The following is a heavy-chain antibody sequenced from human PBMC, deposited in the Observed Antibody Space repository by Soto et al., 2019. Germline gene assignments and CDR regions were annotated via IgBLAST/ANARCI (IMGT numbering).Heavy chain of an antibody. V-gene: IGHV3-64D*08. Sequence: GGSLRLSCSASGFTFSSYAMHWVRQAPGKGLEYVSAISSNGGSTYYADSVKGRFTISRDNSKNTLYLQMSSLRAEDTAVYYCVKRGRGMDQHPFDYWGQGTLVTVSS. CDR1: GFTFSSYA. D-gene: IGHD2-2*01. J-gene: IGHJ4*02. CDR3: VKRGRGMDQHPFDY. CDR2: ISSNGGST.